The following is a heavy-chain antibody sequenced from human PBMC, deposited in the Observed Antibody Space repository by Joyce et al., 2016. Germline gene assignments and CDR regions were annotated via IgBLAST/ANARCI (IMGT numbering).Heavy chain of an antibody. J-gene: IGHJ4*02. Sequence: EVQLLESGGGLVQPGGSLGLSCAASGFTFSNYAMSWVRQAPGKGLEWVSGSSGSGGNTYFAESVKGRFTISRDNSKKTLYLQMNSLRAEDTAVYYCAKELGWVFHYWGQGILVTVSS. D-gene: IGHD2-21*01. CDR3: AKELGWVFHY. V-gene: IGHV3-23*01. CDR1: GFTFSNYA. CDR2: SSGSGGNT.